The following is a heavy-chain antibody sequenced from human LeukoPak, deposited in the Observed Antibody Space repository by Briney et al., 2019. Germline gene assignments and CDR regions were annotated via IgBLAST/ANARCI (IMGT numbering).Heavy chain of an antibody. D-gene: IGHD2-2*01. Sequence: QPGGSLRLSCAASGFTFSSYEMNWVRQAPGKGLEGVSYISSSGSTIYYADSVKGRFTISRDNAKNSLYLQMNSLRAEDTAVYYCARGKGYCSSTSCYGSRLVDYWGQGTLVTVSS. CDR2: ISSSGSTI. V-gene: IGHV3-48*03. CDR1: GFTFSSYE. CDR3: ARGKGYCSSTSCYGSRLVDY. J-gene: IGHJ4*02.